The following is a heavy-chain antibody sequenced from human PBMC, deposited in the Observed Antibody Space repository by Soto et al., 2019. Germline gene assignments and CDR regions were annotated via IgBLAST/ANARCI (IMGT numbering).Heavy chain of an antibody. J-gene: IGHJ6*02. D-gene: IGHD1-26*01. V-gene: IGHV4-34*01. CDR1: GGSFSGYY. Sequence: SETLSLTCAVYGGSFSGYYWSWIRQPPGKGLEWIGEINHSGSTNYNPSLKSRVTISVDTSKNQFSLKLSSVIAADTAVYYCARGRAYLVGATKNYYYYYGMDVWGQGTTVTVSS. CDR3: ARGRAYLVGATKNYYYYYGMDV. CDR2: INHSGST.